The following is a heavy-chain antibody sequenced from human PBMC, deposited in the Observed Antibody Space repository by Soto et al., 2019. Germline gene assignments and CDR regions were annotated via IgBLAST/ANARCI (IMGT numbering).Heavy chain of an antibody. D-gene: IGHD2-21*01. J-gene: IGHJ3*02. CDR1: GFSLSTSGVG. Sequence: VSGPTLVNPTQTLTLTCTFSGFSLSTSGVGVGWIRQPPGKALEWLALIYWNDDKRYSPSLKSRLTITKDTSKNQVVLTMTNVDPVDTATYYCAHKAAIQKWSHAFDIWGQGTMVTVSS. V-gene: IGHV2-5*01. CDR3: AHKAAIQKWSHAFDI. CDR2: IYWNDDK.